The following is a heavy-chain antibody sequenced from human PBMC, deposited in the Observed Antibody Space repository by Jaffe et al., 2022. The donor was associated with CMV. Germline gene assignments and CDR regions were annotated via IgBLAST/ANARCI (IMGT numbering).Heavy chain of an antibody. Sequence: EVQLVQSGAEVKKPGESLRISCKGSGYSFTSYWISWVRQMPGKGLEWMGRIDPSDSYTNYSPSFQGHVTISADKSISTAYLQWSSLKASDTAMYYCARSGDIVVVVAATHWFDPWGQGTLVTVSS. V-gene: IGHV5-10-1*03. CDR2: IDPSDSYT. D-gene: IGHD2-15*01. CDR1: GYSFTSYW. CDR3: ARSGDIVVVVAATHWFDP. J-gene: IGHJ5*02.